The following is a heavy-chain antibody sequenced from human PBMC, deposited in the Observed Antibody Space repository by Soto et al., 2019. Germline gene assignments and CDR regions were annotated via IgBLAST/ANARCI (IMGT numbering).Heavy chain of an antibody. CDR1: GGSSSSSYYY. Sequence: SETLSLTCTVSGGSSSSSYYYWGWIRQPPGQGLEWLGTIYSLGNTYYNPSLKSRVTISVDTSKNQFSLKLSSVTAADTAVYYCARSLYYDFCMDVWGKGTTVTVSS. CDR2: IYSLGNT. CDR3: ARSLYYDFCMDV. D-gene: IGHD3-3*01. J-gene: IGHJ6*03. V-gene: IGHV4-39*07.